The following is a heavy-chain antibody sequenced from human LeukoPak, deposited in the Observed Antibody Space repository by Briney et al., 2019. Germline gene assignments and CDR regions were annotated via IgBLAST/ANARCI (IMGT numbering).Heavy chain of an antibody. J-gene: IGHJ6*02. V-gene: IGHV3-7*01. CDR3: AREYYYGSGSPYGMDV. D-gene: IGHD3-10*01. Sequence: GSLRLSCAASGFTFSSYWMSWVRQAPGKGLEWVANTKQDGSEKYYVDSVKGRFTISRDNAKNTLYLQMNSLRAEDTAVYYCAREYYYGSGSPYGMDVWGQGTTVTVSS. CDR2: TKQDGSEK. CDR1: GFTFSSYW.